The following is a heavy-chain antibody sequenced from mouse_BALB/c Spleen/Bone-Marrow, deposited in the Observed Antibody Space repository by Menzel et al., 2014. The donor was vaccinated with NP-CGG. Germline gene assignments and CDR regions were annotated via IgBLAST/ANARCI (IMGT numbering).Heavy chain of an antibody. J-gene: IGHJ3*01. Sequence: EVKLVESGGGLVQPRGSRKLSCAASGFTFSSFGMHWVRQAPEKGLEWVAYISSGSSTIYYADTVKGRFTISRDNPKNTLFLQMTSLRSEDTAMYYCARGGNFAWFAYWGQGTLVTVSA. V-gene: IGHV5-17*02. CDR2: ISSGSSTI. CDR3: ARGGNFAWFAY. CDR1: GFTFSSFG. D-gene: IGHD2-1*01.